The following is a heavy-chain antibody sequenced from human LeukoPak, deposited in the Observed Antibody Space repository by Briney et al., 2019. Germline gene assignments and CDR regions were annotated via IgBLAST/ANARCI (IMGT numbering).Heavy chain of an antibody. CDR2: ISYDGSNK. CDR3: ARASRREYFQH. D-gene: IGHD6-13*01. CDR1: GFTFSSYA. J-gene: IGHJ1*01. Sequence: GGSLRLSCAASGFTFSSYAMHWVRQAPGKGLEWVAVISYDGSNKYYADSVKGRFTISRDNSKNTLYLQMNSLRAEDTAVYHCARASRREYFQHWGQGTLVTVSS. V-gene: IGHV3-30-3*01.